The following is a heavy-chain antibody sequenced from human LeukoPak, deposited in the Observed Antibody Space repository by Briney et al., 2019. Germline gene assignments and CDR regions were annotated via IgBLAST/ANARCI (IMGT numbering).Heavy chain of an antibody. CDR2: ISAYNGNT. D-gene: IGHD2-8*01. CDR3: ARDDGMVYVKFVDY. V-gene: IGHV1-18*01. CDR1: GYTFTSYG. Sequence: GASVKVSCKASGYTFTSYGISWVRQAPGQGLEWMGWISAYNGNTNYAQKLQGRVTMTTDTSTSTAYMELRSLRSDDTAVYYCARDDGMVYVKFVDYWGQGTLVTVSS. J-gene: IGHJ4*02.